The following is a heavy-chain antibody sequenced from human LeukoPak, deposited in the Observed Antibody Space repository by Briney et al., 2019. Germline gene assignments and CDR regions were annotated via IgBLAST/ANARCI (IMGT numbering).Heavy chain of an antibody. CDR1: GIIFSNYA. CDR3: ARDRQGPKTRYFDL. Sequence: TGGSFILSAADSGIIFSNYAMYFVRQGPGRGVEFISTISSDRGSTYSANSVKGRLTISTDNSKNSLYLQMGSRIAEDMAGYYWARDRQGPKTRYFDLWGRGTRVTVSS. V-gene: IGHV3-64*01. CDR2: ISSDRGST. J-gene: IGHJ2*01.